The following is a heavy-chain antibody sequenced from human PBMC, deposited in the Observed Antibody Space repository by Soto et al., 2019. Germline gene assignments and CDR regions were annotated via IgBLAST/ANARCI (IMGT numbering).Heavy chain of an antibody. V-gene: IGHV1-69*13. J-gene: IGHJ6*02. CDR3: ARRVVVTSVRDIAYYYYGLDV. CDR1: RCTFSSYS. CDR2: IIPMFDST. D-gene: IGHD2-21*02. Sequence: SSVKVYFNACRCTFSSYSICWVRQAPGQGLEWMGGIIPMFDSTNYAQKFQGRVTITADESTSTAFMELSSLRSEDTAVYYCARRVVVTSVRDIAYYYYGLDVWGQGTTVTVSS.